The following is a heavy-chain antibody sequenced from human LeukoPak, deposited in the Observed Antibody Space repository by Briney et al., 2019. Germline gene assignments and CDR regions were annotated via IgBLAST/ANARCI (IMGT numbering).Heavy chain of an antibody. CDR2: INHSGST. V-gene: IGHV4-34*01. CDR3: ARGNIVVVPAANWFDP. Sequence: SETLSLTCAVYGGSFSGYYWSWIRQPPGKGLEWIGEINHSGSTNYNPSLKSRVTTSVDTSKNQFSLKLSSVTAADTAVYYCARGNIVVVPAANWFDPWGQGTLVTVSS. CDR1: GGSFSGYY. J-gene: IGHJ5*02. D-gene: IGHD2-2*01.